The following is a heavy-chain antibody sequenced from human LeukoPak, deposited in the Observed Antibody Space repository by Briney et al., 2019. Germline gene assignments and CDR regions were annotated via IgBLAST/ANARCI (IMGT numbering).Heavy chain of an antibody. CDR2: ISGSGGST. Sequence: GGSLRLSCAASGFTLSSYAMSWVRQAPGKGLEWVSAISGSGGSTCYADSVKGRFTISRDNSKNTLYLQMNSLRAEDTAVYYCAKDRTATKPGVVDYWGQGTLVTVSS. D-gene: IGHD2-21*01. CDR1: GFTLSSYA. J-gene: IGHJ4*02. CDR3: AKDRTATKPGVVDY. V-gene: IGHV3-23*01.